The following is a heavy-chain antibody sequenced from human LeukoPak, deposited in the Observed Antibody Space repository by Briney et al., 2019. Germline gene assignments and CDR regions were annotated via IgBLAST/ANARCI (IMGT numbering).Heavy chain of an antibody. V-gene: IGHV4-59*01. J-gene: IGHJ5*02. D-gene: IGHD2-2*01. Sequence: SETLSLACTVSGGSISSYYWSWIRQPPGKGLEWIGYIYYSGSTNYNPSLKSRVTISVDTSKNQFSLKLSSVTAADTAVYYCARELEYQLHNWFDPWGQGTLVTVSS. CDR2: IYYSGST. CDR1: GGSISSYY. CDR3: ARELEYQLHNWFDP.